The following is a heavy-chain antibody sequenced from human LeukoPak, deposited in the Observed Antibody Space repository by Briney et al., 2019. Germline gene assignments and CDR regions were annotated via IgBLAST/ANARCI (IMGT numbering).Heavy chain of an antibody. CDR2: INPSGGST. J-gene: IGHJ4*02. CDR3: AKDHDTFGGVIAQYDY. Sequence: ASVKVSCKASGYTFTSYYMHWVRQAPGQGLEWMGIINPSGGSTSYAQKFQGRVTMTRDTSTSTVYMELSSLRSEDTAVYYCAKDHDTFGGVIAQYDYWGQGTLVTVSS. D-gene: IGHD3-16*02. CDR1: GYTFTSYY. V-gene: IGHV1-46*01.